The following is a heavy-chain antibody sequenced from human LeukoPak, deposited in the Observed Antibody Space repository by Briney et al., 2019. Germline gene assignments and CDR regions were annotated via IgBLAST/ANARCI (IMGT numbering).Heavy chain of an antibody. J-gene: IGHJ4*02. V-gene: IGHV5-51*01. CDR2: IYPGDSDT. CDR1: GYSFANYW. CDR3: ARRYDNTGYYVY. Sequence: GESLKISCKGFGYSFANYWIAWVRQMPGKGLEWMGIIYPGDSDTRCSPSFQGQVTISADKSINTAYLQWSSLKASDTATYYCARRYDNTGYYVYWGQGTLVTVSS. D-gene: IGHD3-22*01.